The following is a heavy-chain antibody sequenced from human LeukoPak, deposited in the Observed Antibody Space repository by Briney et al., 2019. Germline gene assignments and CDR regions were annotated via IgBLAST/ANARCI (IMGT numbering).Heavy chain of an antibody. CDR1: GFTFRSYA. CDR2: IYSGGST. D-gene: IGHD6-19*01. V-gene: IGHV3-23*05. J-gene: IGHJ4*02. Sequence: GGSLRLSCAASGFTFRSYAMSWVRQAPGKGLEWVSAIYSGGSTYYADSVQGPFTIARDNSKNTLYLQMNSLRAGDTAVYYCARVYSSGWYYLDYWGQGALVTVSS. CDR3: ARVYSSGWYYLDY.